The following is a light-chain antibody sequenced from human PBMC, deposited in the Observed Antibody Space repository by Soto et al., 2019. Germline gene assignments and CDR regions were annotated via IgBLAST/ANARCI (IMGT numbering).Light chain of an antibody. CDR2: DAS. CDR1: QDISNY. CDR3: QHYDHLSLT. J-gene: IGKJ4*01. V-gene: IGKV1-33*01. Sequence: DIQMTQSPSSLSASVGDRVTITCQASQDISNYLNWYQQRPGKAPKLLIYDASNLQTGVPSRFSGSGSGTDFTFTVSSLQPEDIATYYCQHYDHLSLTFGGGTKVEIK.